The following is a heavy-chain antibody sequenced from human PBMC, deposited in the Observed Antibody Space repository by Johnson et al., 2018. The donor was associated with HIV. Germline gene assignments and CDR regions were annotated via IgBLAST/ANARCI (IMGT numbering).Heavy chain of an antibody. CDR2: INQDGSEK. CDR1: GFSFSNYW. V-gene: IGHV3-7*01. Sequence: VQLVESGGGLVQSGGSLRLSCVVSGFSFSNYWMTWVRQVPGKGLEWVANINQDGSEKFYVDSVKGRFTISRENARYPLYLQMNSLRAEDTALYYCARGRNNTGDGGAFDIWGQGTMVTVSS. D-gene: IGHD3-16*01. J-gene: IGHJ3*02. CDR3: ARGRNNTGDGGAFDI.